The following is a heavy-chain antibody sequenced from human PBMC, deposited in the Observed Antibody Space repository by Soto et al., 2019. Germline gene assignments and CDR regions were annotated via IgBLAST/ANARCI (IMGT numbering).Heavy chain of an antibody. V-gene: IGHV1-18*01. D-gene: IGHD3-10*01. CDR1: GYTFTSYG. J-gene: IGHJ5*02. CDR2: ISAYNGNT. CDR3: ARCGVVRGVRSGPNWFDP. Sequence: ASVKVSCKASGYTFTSYGISWVRQAPGQGLEWMGWISAYNGNTNYAQKLQGRVTMTTDTSTSTVYMELRSLRSDDTAVYYCARCGVVRGVRSGPNWFDPWGQGTLVTVLL.